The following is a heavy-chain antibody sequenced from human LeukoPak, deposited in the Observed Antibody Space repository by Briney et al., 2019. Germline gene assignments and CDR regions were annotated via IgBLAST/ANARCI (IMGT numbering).Heavy chain of an antibody. CDR2: ISGTADTT. D-gene: IGHD1-26*01. J-gene: IGHJ6*03. Sequence: PGGSLRLSCAGSGFYSNDYARYAMSGVRQAPGKGLEWVSAISGTADTTKYADSVKGRFTISRDNSKNTLYLQMNSLRAEDTAVYYCAKGWDNFYFYYYMDVWGKGTMVTVSS. CDR1: GFYSNDYARYA. CDR3: AKGWDNFYFYYYMDV. V-gene: IGHV3-23*01.